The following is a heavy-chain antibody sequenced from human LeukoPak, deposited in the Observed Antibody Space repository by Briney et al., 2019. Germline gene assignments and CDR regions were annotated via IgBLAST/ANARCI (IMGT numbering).Heavy chain of an antibody. CDR1: GGTFSSYA. J-gene: IGHJ4*02. V-gene: IGHV1-69*01. CDR3: ARVRMTISSRRGFDK. Sequence: GASVKVSCKASGGTFSSYAISWVRQAPGQGLEWMGGIIPIFGTANYAQKFQGRVTITADESTSTAYMELSSLRSEDTAVYYCARVRMTISSRRGFDKWGQGTLVTVSS. D-gene: IGHD4/OR15-4a*01. CDR2: IIPIFGTA.